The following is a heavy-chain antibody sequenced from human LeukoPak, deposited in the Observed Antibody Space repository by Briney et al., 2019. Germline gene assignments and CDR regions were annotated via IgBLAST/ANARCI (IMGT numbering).Heavy chain of an antibody. D-gene: IGHD3-9*01. Sequence: GGSLRLSCAASGFTFSSYAMSWVRQAPGKGLEWVSAISGSGGSTYYADSVKGRFTISRDNSKNTLYLQMNSLRAEDTAVYYCAKERHYDILTGYWADYFDYCGQGTLVTVSS. J-gene: IGHJ4*02. CDR2: ISGSGGST. CDR1: GFTFSSYA. CDR3: AKERHYDILTGYWADYFDY. V-gene: IGHV3-23*01.